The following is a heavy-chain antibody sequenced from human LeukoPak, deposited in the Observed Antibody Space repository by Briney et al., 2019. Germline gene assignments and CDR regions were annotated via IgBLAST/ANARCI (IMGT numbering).Heavy chain of an antibody. D-gene: IGHD4/OR15-4a*01. V-gene: IGHV3-23*01. CDR2: ISGCGGST. Sequence: PGGSLRLSCAASGFTFSSYAMSWVRQAPGKGLEWVSAISGCGGSTYYADSVKGRFTISRDNSKNTLYLQMNSLRAEDTAVYYCAKIWDEVLRRYYYYMDVWGKGTTVTVSS. CDR1: GFTFSSYA. CDR3: AKIWDEVLRRYYYYMDV. J-gene: IGHJ6*03.